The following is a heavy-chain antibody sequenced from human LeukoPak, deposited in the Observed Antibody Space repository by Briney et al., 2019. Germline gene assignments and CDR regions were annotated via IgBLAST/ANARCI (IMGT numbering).Heavy chain of an antibody. CDR2: IRYDGSNK. CDR3: ANSNVEMVTPFEY. D-gene: IGHD5-24*01. CDR1: GFTFSSYG. J-gene: IGHJ4*02. V-gene: IGHV3-30*02. Sequence: PGGSLRLSCAASGFTFSSYGMHWVRQAPGKGLEWVAFIRYDGSNKYYADSVKGRFTISRDNSKNTLYLQMNSLRAEDTAVFYCANSNVEMVTPFEYWGQGTLVTVSS.